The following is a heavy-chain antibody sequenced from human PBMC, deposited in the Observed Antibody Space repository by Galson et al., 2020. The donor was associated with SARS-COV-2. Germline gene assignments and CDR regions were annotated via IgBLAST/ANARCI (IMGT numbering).Heavy chain of an antibody. CDR3: ATYGDYSYYFDY. J-gene: IGHJ4*02. CDR1: GASISDYY. Sequence: SETLSLTCTVSGASISDYYCSWIRQSPGRGLEWIGYIYYTGVTNYNPSLESRVTISIDTSTNHFSPKLSSVTAADTAMYYCATYGDYSYYFDYWGQGTLVTVAS. V-gene: IGHV4-59*01. D-gene: IGHD4-17*01. CDR2: IYYTGVT.